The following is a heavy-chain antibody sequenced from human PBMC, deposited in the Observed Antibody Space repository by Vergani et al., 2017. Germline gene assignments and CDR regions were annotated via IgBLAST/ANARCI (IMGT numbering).Heavy chain of an antibody. CDR3: ARGYYDILTDHYYYYYMDV. CDR1: GGTFSSYA. Sequence: QVQLVQSGAEVKKPGSSVKVSCKASGGTFSSYAISWVRQAPGQGLEWMGGIIPIFGTANYAQKFQGRVTITADESTSTAYMEPSSLRSEDTAVYYCARGYYDILTDHYYYYYMDVWGKGTTVTVSS. J-gene: IGHJ6*03. V-gene: IGHV1-69*01. D-gene: IGHD3-9*01. CDR2: IIPIFGTA.